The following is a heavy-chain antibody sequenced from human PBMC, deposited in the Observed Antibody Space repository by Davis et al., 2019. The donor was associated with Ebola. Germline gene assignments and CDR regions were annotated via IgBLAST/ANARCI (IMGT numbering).Heavy chain of an antibody. J-gene: IGHJ4*02. CDR1: GFTFSDYY. V-gene: IGHV3-11*06. Sequence: GESLKISCAASGFTFSDYYMSWIRQAPGKGLEWVSYISSSSSYTNYADSVTGRFTISRDNAKNSLYLQMNSLRAEDTAVYYCARLGYCSGGSCYGLDYWGQGTLVTVSS. CDR2: ISSSSSYT. D-gene: IGHD2-15*01. CDR3: ARLGYCSGGSCYGLDY.